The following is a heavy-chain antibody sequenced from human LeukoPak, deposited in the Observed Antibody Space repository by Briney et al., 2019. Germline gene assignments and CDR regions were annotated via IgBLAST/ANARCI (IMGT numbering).Heavy chain of an antibody. D-gene: IGHD1-26*01. CDR3: ARGQGGNYYLNYFDY. Sequence: PSETLSLTCTVPGGSFSTYYWSWIRQTPGKGLEWMGHFYYSGSTTYNPSLKSRVTISVDTSRDQFSLKLTSVSAADTAVYYCARGQGGNYYLNYFDYWGQGALVTVSS. V-gene: IGHV4-59*01. J-gene: IGHJ4*02. CDR2: FYYSGST. CDR1: GGSFSTYY.